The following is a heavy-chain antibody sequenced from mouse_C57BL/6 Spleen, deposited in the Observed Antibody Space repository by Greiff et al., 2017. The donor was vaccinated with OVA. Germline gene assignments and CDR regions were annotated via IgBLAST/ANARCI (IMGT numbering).Heavy chain of an antibody. D-gene: IGHD2-2*01. CDR2: INPGSGGT. J-gene: IGHJ2*01. Sequence: LVESGAELVRPGTSVKVSCKASGYAFTNYLIEWVKQRPGQGLEWIGVINPGSGGTNYNEKFKGKATLTADKSSSTAYMQLSSLTSEDSAVYFCARNYGYIDYWGQGTTLTVSS. CDR1: GYAFTNYL. V-gene: IGHV1-54*01. CDR3: ARNYGYIDY.